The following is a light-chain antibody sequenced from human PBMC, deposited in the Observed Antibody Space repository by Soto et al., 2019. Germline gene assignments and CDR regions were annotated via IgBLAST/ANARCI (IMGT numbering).Light chain of an antibody. CDR2: GAS. V-gene: IGKV3-15*01. CDR3: QQYDNWPLT. Sequence: DILMTQAPATLSVSPWERATLSCRASQSVNSHLAWYQQKPGQAPRVLIYGASTRASGVPARLSGSGSGTEFTLTISSLQSEDFAVYYCQQYDNWPLTFGQGTKVEIK. CDR1: QSVNSH. J-gene: IGKJ1*01.